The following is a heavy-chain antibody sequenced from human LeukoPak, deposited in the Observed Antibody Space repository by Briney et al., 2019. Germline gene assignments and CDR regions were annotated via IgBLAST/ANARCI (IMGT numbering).Heavy chain of an antibody. Sequence: GGSLRLSCAASGFTFSSYSMNWVRQAPGKGLEWVSYISSSSSTIYYADSVKGRFTISRDNAKNSLYLQMNSLRADDTAVYYCARGYYDFWSGYDYWGQGTLVTVSS. J-gene: IGHJ4*02. CDR3: ARGYYDFWSGYDY. V-gene: IGHV3-48*01. CDR2: ISSSSSTI. CDR1: GFTFSSYS. D-gene: IGHD3-3*01.